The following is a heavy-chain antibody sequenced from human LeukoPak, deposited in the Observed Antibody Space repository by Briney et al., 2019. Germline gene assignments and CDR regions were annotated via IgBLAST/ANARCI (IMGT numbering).Heavy chain of an antibody. V-gene: IGHV3-21*01. CDR2: ISSSSSYI. CDR3: ARGDYNSFSGYFYYYMDV. D-gene: IGHD4-11*01. CDR1: GFTFSSYS. J-gene: IGHJ6*03. Sequence: GGSLRLSCAASGFTFSSYSMNWVRQAPGKGLEWVSSISSSSSYIYYADSVKGRFTISRDNAKNTLYLQMNSLRAEDTAVYYCARGDYNSFSGYFYYYMDVWGKGTTVTVSS.